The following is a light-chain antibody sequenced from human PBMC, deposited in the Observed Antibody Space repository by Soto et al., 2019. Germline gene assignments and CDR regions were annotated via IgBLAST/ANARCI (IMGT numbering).Light chain of an antibody. CDR3: GSWDSSLSAYV. CDR2: DDD. Sequence: QSVLTQPPSVSAAPGQRVTISCSGSSSNIGGNSVSWYQQLPGTAPKLLIYDDDKRPSGIPDRFSGSKSGTSATLGITGFQTGDEADYYCGSWDSSLSAYVFGTGTKVT. J-gene: IGLJ1*01. V-gene: IGLV1-51*01. CDR1: SSNIGGNS.